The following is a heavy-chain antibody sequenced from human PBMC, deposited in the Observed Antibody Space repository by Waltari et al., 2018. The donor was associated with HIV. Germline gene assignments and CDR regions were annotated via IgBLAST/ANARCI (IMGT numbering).Heavy chain of an antibody. Sequence: QLQLPESGQGLVKPSEPLSLTCTVPGGSISSSSPHWGWIRQPPGKGLEWIGSIYYRGSTYYNPSLKSRVTISVDTSKNQFSLKLSSVTAADTAVYYCARHPRTNLDYGDYWGQGTLVTVSS. CDR2: IYYRGST. J-gene: IGHJ4*02. CDR1: GGSISSSSPH. CDR3: ARHPRTNLDYGDY. D-gene: IGHD2-8*01. V-gene: IGHV4-39*01.